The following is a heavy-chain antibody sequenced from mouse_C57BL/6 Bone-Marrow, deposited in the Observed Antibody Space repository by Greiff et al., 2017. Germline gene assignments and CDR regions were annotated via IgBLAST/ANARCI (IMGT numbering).Heavy chain of an antibody. CDR2: ISSGSSTI. V-gene: IGHV5-17*01. Sequence: EVHLVESGGGLVKPGGSLKLSCAASGFTFSDYGMHWVRQAPEKGLDWVAYISSGSSTIYYADTVQGRFTISRDNAKNTLFLQMTSLRSEDTAMYYCARELRLPAWFAYWGQGTLVTVSA. CDR3: ARELRLPAWFAY. CDR1: GFTFSDYG. J-gene: IGHJ3*01. D-gene: IGHD3-2*02.